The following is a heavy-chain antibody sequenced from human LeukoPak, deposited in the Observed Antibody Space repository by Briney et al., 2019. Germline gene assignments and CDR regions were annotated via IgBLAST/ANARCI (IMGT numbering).Heavy chain of an antibody. CDR1: GGSISSYY. Sequence: SETLSLTCPVSGGSISSYYRSCIRQPQGKGLGWVGYIYHSESTNYNPSLKSRVTISADTSKNQCSLKLSSVTAADTAVYYCARHRFLEWLYFDDWGQGTLVTVSP. J-gene: IGHJ4*02. CDR3: ARHRFLEWLYFDD. CDR2: IYHSEST. D-gene: IGHD3-3*01. V-gene: IGHV4-59*08.